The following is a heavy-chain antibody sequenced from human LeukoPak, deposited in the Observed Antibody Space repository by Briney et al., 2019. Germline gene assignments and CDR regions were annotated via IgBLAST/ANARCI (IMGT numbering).Heavy chain of an antibody. D-gene: IGHD3-22*01. CDR3: AGVVVVSYFDY. CDR2: ISYDGSNK. V-gene: IGHV3-30*04. CDR1: GFTFSRCP. J-gene: IGHJ4*02. Sequence: PGGSLRLSCGVSGFTFSRCPMHWVRQAPGKGLEWVAVISYDGSNKYYADSVKGRFTISRDNSKNTLYLQMNSLRAEDTAVYYCAGVVVVSYFDYWGQGTLVTVSS.